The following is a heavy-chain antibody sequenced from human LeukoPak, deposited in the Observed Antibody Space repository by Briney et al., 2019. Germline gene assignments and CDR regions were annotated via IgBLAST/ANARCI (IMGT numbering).Heavy chain of an antibody. V-gene: IGHV1-69*04. CDR2: IIPILGIA. J-gene: IGHJ5*02. Sequence: ASVKVSCKASGGTFSSYAISWVRQAPGQGLELMGSIIPILGIANYEQKFQGRVTITADNSTSTAYMELSSLRSEDPAVYYCARVVRMGENWFDPWGQGTLVTVSS. D-gene: IGHD1-26*01. CDR1: GGTFSSYA. CDR3: ARVVRMGENWFDP.